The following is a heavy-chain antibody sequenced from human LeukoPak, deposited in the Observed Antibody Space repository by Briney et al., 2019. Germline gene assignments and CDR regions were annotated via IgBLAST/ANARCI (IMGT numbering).Heavy chain of an antibody. V-gene: IGHV3-7*04. CDR3: ARLTNSGYYWLFDY. D-gene: IGHD3-22*01. CDR1: GFTFSTSW. J-gene: IGHJ4*02. Sequence: PGGSLRLSCAASGFTFSTSWMSWVRQAPGRGLEWLANINQGGSEKYYVDSVRGRFTISRDNAENSLFLQVNSLRAEDTAVYYCARLTNSGYYWLFDYWGQGTLVTVSS. CDR2: INQGGSEK.